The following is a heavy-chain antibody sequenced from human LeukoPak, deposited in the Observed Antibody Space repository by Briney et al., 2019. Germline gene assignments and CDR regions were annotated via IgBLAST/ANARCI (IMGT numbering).Heavy chain of an antibody. CDR1: GYTFTGYY. D-gene: IGHD5-18*01. CDR2: INPNSGGT. V-gene: IGHV1-2*02. J-gene: IGHJ6*03. Sequence: ASVKVSCKASGYTFTGYYMHWVRQAPGQGLEWMGWINPNSGGTNYAQKFQDRVTMTRDTSISTAYMELSRLRSDDTAVYYCARGTETDTAMVSLYYYYYMDVWGKGTTVTVSS. CDR3: ARGTETDTAMVSLYYYYYMDV.